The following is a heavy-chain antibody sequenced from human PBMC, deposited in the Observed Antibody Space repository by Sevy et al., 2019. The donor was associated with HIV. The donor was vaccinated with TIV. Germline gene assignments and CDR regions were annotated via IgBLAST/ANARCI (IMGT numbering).Heavy chain of an antibody. CDR1: GFTFWSFG. V-gene: IGHV3-48*04. D-gene: IGHD2-15*01. Sequence: GGSLRLSCAASGFTFWSFGVNWVRQAPGKGLEWLGYISGDRGKIFYADSVKGRFSILRDNARNSLYLQMRSLRVEDTAVYYCARRGCNGGNCYSDYYYGVDVWGQGTTVTVSS. J-gene: IGHJ6*01. CDR2: ISGDRGKI. CDR3: ARRGCNGGNCYSDYYYGVDV.